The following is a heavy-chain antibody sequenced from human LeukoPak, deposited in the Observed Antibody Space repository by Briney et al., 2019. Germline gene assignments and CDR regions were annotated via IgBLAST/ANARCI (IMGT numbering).Heavy chain of an antibody. D-gene: IGHD5-18*01. CDR2: ISSSGITI. CDR3: ANGNVDTAMGT. Sequence: PGGSLRLSCAASGFTFSDYYMTWIRQAPGKGLEWVSYISSSGITIYYADSVKGRFTISRDNAKKSLYLQMNSLRAEDTALYYCANGNVDTAMGTWGQGTMVTVSS. V-gene: IGHV3-11*01. J-gene: IGHJ3*01. CDR1: GFTFSDYY.